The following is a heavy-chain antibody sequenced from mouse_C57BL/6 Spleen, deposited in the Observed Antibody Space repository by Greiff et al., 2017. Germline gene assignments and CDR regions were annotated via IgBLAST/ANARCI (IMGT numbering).Heavy chain of an antibody. CDR1: GYAFSSSW. J-gene: IGHJ2*01. Sequence: VQLQPSGPELVKPGASVKISCKASGYAFSSSWMNWVKQRPGTGLGWIGRIYPGDGDTNYNGKFKGKATLTADKSSSTAYMQLSSLTSEDSAVYCCARDYGSSYFDYGGQGTTRTVSS. CDR2: IYPGDGDT. D-gene: IGHD1-1*01. V-gene: IGHV1-82*01. CDR3: ARDYGSSYFDY.